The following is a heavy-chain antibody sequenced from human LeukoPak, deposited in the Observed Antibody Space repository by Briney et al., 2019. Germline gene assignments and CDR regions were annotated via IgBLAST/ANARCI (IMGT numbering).Heavy chain of an antibody. CDR2: IYYSGST. J-gene: IGHJ4*02. Sequence: SETLSLTCTVSGGSISSYYWSWIRQPPGEGLEWIGYIYYSGSTNYNPSLKSRVTISVDTSKNQFSLKLSSVTAADTAVYYCATQAGSRKYYFDYWGQGTLVTVSS. D-gene: IGHD6-19*01. CDR3: ATQAGSRKYYFDY. V-gene: IGHV4-59*01. CDR1: GGSISSYY.